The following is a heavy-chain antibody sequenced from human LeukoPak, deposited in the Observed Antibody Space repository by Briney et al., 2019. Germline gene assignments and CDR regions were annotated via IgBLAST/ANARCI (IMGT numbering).Heavy chain of an antibody. J-gene: IGHJ5*02. CDR2: MNPKRGKT. V-gene: IGHV1-8*03. CDR1: GYTFTSYD. Sequence: ASVKVSCKASGYTFTSYDINWVRQATGQGLEWRGWMNPKRGKTGYAKKFQGRVNITRNTARSTAYMELSSLRSEDSAVYYCARTKVGALTSWGQGTLVTVSS. CDR3: ARTKVGALTS. D-gene: IGHD1-26*01.